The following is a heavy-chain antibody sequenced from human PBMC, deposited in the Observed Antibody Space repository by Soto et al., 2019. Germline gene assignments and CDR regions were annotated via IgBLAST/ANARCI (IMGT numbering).Heavy chain of an antibody. Sequence: EAQLVESGGGLVQPGRSLRLSCAASGFIFDNYAMHWVRQAPGKGLEWVSGISWNSDRIVYADSVKGRFTISRDNAKNALYLQMNSLRPEDTAFYYCAKEIEASTGWFDPWGQGTLVTVSS. D-gene: IGHD4-17*01. CDR3: AKEIEASTGWFDP. J-gene: IGHJ5*02. V-gene: IGHV3-9*01. CDR1: GFIFDNYA. CDR2: ISWNSDRI.